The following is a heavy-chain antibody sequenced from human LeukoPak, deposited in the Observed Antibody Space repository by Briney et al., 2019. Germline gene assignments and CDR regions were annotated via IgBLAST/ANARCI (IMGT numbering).Heavy chain of an antibody. Sequence: SETLSLTCAVNGGSFTGYYWSWIRQFPGEGLEWIGEINHSGSTNYNSSLKSRLTISVDTSKNQLSLKLSSVTAADTAIYYCARGGYGPGSHYKYWGQGTLVTVSS. V-gene: IGHV4-34*01. D-gene: IGHD3-10*01. J-gene: IGHJ4*02. CDR2: INHSGST. CDR3: ARGGYGPGSHYKY. CDR1: GGSFTGYY.